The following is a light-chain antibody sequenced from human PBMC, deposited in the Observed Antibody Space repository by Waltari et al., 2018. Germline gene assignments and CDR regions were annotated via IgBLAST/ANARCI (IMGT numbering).Light chain of an antibody. CDR3: QQRNKWPVT. CDR1: QRVANY. Sequence: DIVLTQSPATLSLSPGARANLSCRASQRVANYLALYQQKPCQAPSPLIYDVSNSATDIPARFSGSWFATDFTLTISDLKPEDIAVYYCQQRNKWPVTFGGGTKVEIK. J-gene: IGKJ4*01. V-gene: IGKV3-11*01. CDR2: DVS.